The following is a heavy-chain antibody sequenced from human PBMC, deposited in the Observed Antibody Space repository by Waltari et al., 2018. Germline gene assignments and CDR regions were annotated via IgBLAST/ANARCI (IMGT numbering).Heavy chain of an antibody. J-gene: IGHJ4*02. CDR2: IKQDGSEK. V-gene: IGHV3-7*01. Sequence: EVQLVESGGGLAQPGGYLSLSCAASGFTFRRSWLTWLRRAPGKGLEWVANIKQDGSEKYYVDSGKGRFTISRDNAKNSLYLQMNSLRAEDTAVYYCARVGPQYRSYFDYWGQGTLVTVSS. CDR3: ARVGPQYRSYFDY. CDR1: GFTFRRSW. D-gene: IGHD4-4*01.